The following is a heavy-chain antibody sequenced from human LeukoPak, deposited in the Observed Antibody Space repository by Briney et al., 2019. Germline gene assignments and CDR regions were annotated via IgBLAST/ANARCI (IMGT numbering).Heavy chain of an antibody. Sequence: SETLSLTSTVSGGSISSSSYYWGWIRQPPGKGLEWIGSIYYSGSTYYNPSLKSRVTISVDTSKNQFSLKLSSVTAADTAVYYCARLSDIVVVPAGLDYWGQGTLVTVSS. D-gene: IGHD2-2*01. CDR1: GGSISSSSYY. V-gene: IGHV4-39*01. CDR2: IYYSGST. CDR3: ARLSDIVVVPAGLDY. J-gene: IGHJ4*02.